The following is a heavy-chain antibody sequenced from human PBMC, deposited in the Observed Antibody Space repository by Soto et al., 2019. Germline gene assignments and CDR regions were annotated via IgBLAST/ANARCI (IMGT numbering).Heavy chain of an antibody. V-gene: IGHV1-46*01. D-gene: IGHD4-17*01. J-gene: IGHJ6*04. CDR3: ARDRGPTVTISPFGSYYYGMDV. CDR2: INPSGGST. Sequence: ASVKVSCKASGYTFTSYYMHWVRQAPGQGLEWMGIINPSGGSTSYAQKFQGRVTMTRDTSTSTVYMELSSLRSEDTAVYYCARDRGPTVTISPFGSYYYGMDVWGKGTTVTVSS. CDR1: GYTFTSYY.